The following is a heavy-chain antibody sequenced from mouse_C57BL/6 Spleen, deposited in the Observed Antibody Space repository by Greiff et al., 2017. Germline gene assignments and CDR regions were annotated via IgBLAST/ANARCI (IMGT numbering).Heavy chain of an antibody. Sequence: VQVVESGPELVKPGASVKLSCKASGYTFTSYDINWVKQRPGQGLEWIGWIYPRDGSTKYNEKFKGKATLTVDTSSSTAYMELDSLTSEDSAVYFCARLAWFAYWGQGTLVTVSA. CDR2: IYPRDGST. CDR3: ARLAWFAY. J-gene: IGHJ3*01. CDR1: GYTFTSYD. V-gene: IGHV1-85*01.